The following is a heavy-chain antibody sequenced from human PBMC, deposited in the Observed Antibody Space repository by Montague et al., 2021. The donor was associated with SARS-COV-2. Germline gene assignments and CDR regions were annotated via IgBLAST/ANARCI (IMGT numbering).Heavy chain of an antibody. D-gene: IGHD3-16*01. CDR3: ARDRFQYNWFDP. CDR1: GFTFSSYS. CDR2: ISSSSSYI. V-gene: IGHV3-21*01. Sequence: SLRLSCAASGFTFSSYSMDWVRQTPGKGLEWVSSISSSSSYIYYADSVKGRFTISRDNAKNSLYLQMNSLRAEDTAVYYCARDRFQYNWFDPWGQGTLVTVSS. J-gene: IGHJ5*02.